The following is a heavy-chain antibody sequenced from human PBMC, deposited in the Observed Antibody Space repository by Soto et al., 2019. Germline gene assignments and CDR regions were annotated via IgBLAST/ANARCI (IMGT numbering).Heavy chain of an antibody. V-gene: IGHV3-11*01. D-gene: IGHD3-9*01. CDR3: ARDREVLRYFDWLLFDY. CDR2: ISSSGSTI. CDR1: GFTFSDYY. Sequence: QVQLVESGGGLVKPGGSLRLSCAASGFTFSDYYMSWIRQAPGKGLEGVSYISSSGSTIYYADSVKGRFTISRDNAKNSLYLQMNSLRAEDTAVYYCARDREVLRYFDWLLFDYWGQGTLVTVSS. J-gene: IGHJ4*02.